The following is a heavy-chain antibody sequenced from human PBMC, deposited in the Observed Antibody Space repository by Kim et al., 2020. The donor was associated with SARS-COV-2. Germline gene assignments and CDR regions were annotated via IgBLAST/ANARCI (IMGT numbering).Heavy chain of an antibody. CDR3: AREAVVTHDAFDI. Sequence: ADSVKGRFTISRDNAKNSLYLQMNSLRAEDTAVYYCAREAVVTHDAFDIWGQGTMVTVSS. V-gene: IGHV3-21*01. J-gene: IGHJ3*02. D-gene: IGHD2-15*01.